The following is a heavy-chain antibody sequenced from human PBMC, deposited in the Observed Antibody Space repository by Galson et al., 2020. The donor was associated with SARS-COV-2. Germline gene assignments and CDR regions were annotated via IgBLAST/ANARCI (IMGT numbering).Heavy chain of an antibody. CDR1: GFAFSGSA. D-gene: IGHD1-1*01. CDR2: IRSKANNYAT. V-gene: IGHV3-73*01. J-gene: IGHJ4*02. CDR3: TRFVEGANYFDY. Sequence: GGSLRLSCAASGFAFSGSALHWVRQASGRGLEWVGRIRSKANNYATAYGALVKDRFTIIRDDSKNTAYVEMHNLKTEDTAVYYWTRFVEGANYFDYWGQGALVTVSS.